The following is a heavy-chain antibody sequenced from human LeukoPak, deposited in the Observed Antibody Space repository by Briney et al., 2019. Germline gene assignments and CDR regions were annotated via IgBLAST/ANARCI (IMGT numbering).Heavy chain of an antibody. J-gene: IGHJ3*02. D-gene: IGHD6-19*01. CDR3: ARDPIAVADDAFDI. Sequence: GGSLRLSCAASGFTVSSNYMSWVRQAPGKGLEWVSSISSSSSYIYYADSVKGRFTISRDNAKNSLYLQMNSLRAEDTAVYYCARDPIAVADDAFDIWGQGTMVTVSS. CDR2: ISSSSSYI. V-gene: IGHV3-21*01. CDR1: GFTVSSNY.